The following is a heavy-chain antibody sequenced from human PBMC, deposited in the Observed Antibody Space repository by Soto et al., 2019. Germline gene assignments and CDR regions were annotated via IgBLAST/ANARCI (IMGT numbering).Heavy chain of an antibody. V-gene: IGHV1-69*13. D-gene: IGHD1-26*01. CDR1: GGTFSSYA. CDR3: ASRGSYYSHHYYYGMDV. J-gene: IGHJ6*02. CDR2: IIPIFGTA. Sequence: ASVKVSCKASGGTFSSYAISWVRQAPGQGLEWMGGIIPIFGTANYAQKFQGRVTITADESTSTAYMELSSLRSEDTAVYYCASRGSYYSHHYYYGMDVWGQGTTVTVSS.